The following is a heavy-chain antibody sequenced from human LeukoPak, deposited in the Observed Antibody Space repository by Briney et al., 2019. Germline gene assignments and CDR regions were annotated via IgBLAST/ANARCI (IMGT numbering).Heavy chain of an antibody. CDR3: ARDGGYGSDY. CDR1: GGSISSSSYY. D-gene: IGHD3-10*01. J-gene: IGHJ4*02. CDR2: IYYSGST. Sequence: PSETLSLTCTVSGGSISSSSYYWGWIRQPPGKGLEWIGSIYYSGSTYYNPSLKSRVTISVDTSKNQFSLKLSSVTAADTAVYYCARDGGYGSDYWGQGTLVTVSS. V-gene: IGHV4-39*07.